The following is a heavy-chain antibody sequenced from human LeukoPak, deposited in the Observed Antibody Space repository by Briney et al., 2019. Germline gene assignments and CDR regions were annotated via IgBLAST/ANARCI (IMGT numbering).Heavy chain of an antibody. Sequence: PSETLSLTCTVSGGSISSYYWSWIRKPPGKGLEWIGYIYYSGSTNYNPSLKSRVTISVDTSKNQFSLKLSSVTAADTAVYYCARGDILTGYYFGYWGQGTLVTVSS. D-gene: IGHD3-9*01. CDR3: ARGDILTGYYFGY. V-gene: IGHV4-59*08. CDR1: GGSISSYY. J-gene: IGHJ4*02. CDR2: IYYSGST.